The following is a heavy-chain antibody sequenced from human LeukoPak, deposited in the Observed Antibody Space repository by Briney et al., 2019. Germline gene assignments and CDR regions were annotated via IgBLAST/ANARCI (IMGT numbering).Heavy chain of an antibody. Sequence: SQTLSLTCTVSGGSISSGSYYWSWIRQPAGKGLEWIGRIYTSGSTNYNPSLKSRVTISVDTSKNQFSLKLSSVTAADTAVYYCARGIYRAAAGLHYYYYMDVWGKGTTVTVSS. CDR1: GGSISSGSYY. CDR3: ARGIYRAAAGLHYYYYMDV. J-gene: IGHJ6*03. V-gene: IGHV4-61*02. CDR2: IYTSGST. D-gene: IGHD6-13*01.